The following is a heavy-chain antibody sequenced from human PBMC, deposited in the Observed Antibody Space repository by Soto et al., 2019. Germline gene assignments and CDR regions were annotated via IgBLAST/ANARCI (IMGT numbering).Heavy chain of an antibody. CDR2: IYYSGST. CDR1: GGSISSGGYY. V-gene: IGHV4-31*03. Sequence: SETLSLTCTVSGGSISSGGYYWSWIRQHPGKGLEWIGYIYYSGSTYCNPSLKSRVTISVDTSKNQFSLKLSSVTAADTAVYYCARVLGGYCSGGSCYRYFQHWGQGTLVTVS. CDR3: ARVLGGYCSGGSCYRYFQH. J-gene: IGHJ1*01. D-gene: IGHD2-15*01.